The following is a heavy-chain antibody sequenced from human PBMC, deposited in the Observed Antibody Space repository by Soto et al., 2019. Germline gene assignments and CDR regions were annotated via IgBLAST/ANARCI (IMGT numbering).Heavy chain of an antibody. J-gene: IGHJ6*02. Sequence: SETLSLTCAASGGSISSSNWWSWVRQPPGKGLEWIGEIYHSGSTNYNQSLKSRVTISVDKSKNQFSLKLSSVTAADTAVYYCARDCGRLVSHYYYGMDVWGQGNTVTVSS. D-gene: IGHD6-19*01. CDR2: IYHSGST. CDR1: GGSISSSNW. V-gene: IGHV4-4*02. CDR3: ARDCGRLVSHYYYGMDV.